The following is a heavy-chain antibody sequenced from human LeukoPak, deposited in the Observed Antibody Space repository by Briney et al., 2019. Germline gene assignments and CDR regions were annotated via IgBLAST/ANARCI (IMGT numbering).Heavy chain of an antibody. V-gene: IGHV3-49*04. CDR3: SRDLNWSFDY. Sequence: GGSLRLSCVASGFTFSSYGMHWVRQAPGKGLEWVGFIRSKAYGGTTEYAASVEGRFSISRDDSKSTAYLQMNSPKTEDTAVYYCSRDLNWSFDYWGQGILVTVSS. CDR1: GFTFSSYG. J-gene: IGHJ4*02. D-gene: IGHD1-1*01. CDR2: IRSKAYGGTT.